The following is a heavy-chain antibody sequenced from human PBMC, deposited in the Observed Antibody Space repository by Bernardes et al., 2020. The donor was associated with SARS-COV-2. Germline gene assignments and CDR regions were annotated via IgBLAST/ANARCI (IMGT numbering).Heavy chain of an antibody. Sequence: SETLSLTCTVSGGSISSYYWSWIRQPPGKGLEWIGYIYYSGSTNYNPSLKSRVTISVDTSKNQFSLKLSSVTAADTAVYYCARGETGSTSMYYFDYWGQGTLVTVSS. V-gene: IGHV4-59*01. CDR1: GGSISSYY. CDR2: IYYSGST. D-gene: IGHD2-2*01. J-gene: IGHJ4*02. CDR3: ARGETGSTSMYYFDY.